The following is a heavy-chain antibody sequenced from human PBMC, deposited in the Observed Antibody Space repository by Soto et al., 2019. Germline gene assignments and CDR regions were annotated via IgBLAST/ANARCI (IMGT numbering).Heavy chain of an antibody. CDR3: ASERGSSYFDY. D-gene: IGHD1-26*01. J-gene: IGHJ4*02. CDR2: IWFDESRK. V-gene: IGHV3-33*01. CDR1: GFPLTDYG. Sequence: QVQLVESGGGVVQPGKSLRLSCDVSGFPLTDYGMHWVRQAPGKGLEWVAVIWFDESRKYYADSVKGRFTISRDTSKNTVYLQMNRLRVEDTAVYYCASERGSSYFDYWGQGTLVTVSS.